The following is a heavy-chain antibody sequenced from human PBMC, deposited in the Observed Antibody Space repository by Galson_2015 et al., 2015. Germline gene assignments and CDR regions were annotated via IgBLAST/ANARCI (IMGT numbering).Heavy chain of an antibody. CDR1: GYSFTDYW. J-gene: IGHJ4*02. CDR3: ARASDPPALFDY. V-gene: IGHV5-51*01. CDR2: IYPADSDT. Sequence: QSGAEVKKSGESLKISCKGSGYSFTDYWIGWVRQMPGKGLEWMGIIYPADSDTRYSPSFQGQVTISADKSISTAYLHWSSLKASDTAMYYCARASDPPALFDYWGQGTLVTVSS.